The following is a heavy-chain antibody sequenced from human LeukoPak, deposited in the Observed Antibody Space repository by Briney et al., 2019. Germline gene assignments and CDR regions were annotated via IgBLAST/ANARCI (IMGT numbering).Heavy chain of an antibody. CDR3: ARHQVYGSGSDYFDS. CDR2: VYPGDSDT. D-gene: IGHD3-10*01. Sequence: GESLKISCKGSGYSFTSYWIGWVRQMPGKGLEWMGIVYPGDSDTRYSPSFQGLVTISADKSISTAYLQWSSLKASDTAMYYCARHQVYGSGSDYFDSWGQGTLVTVSS. V-gene: IGHV5-51*01. CDR1: GYSFTSYW. J-gene: IGHJ4*02.